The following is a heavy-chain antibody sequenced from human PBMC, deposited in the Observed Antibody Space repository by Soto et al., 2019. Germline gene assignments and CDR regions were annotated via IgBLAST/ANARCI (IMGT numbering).Heavy chain of an antibody. D-gene: IGHD3-10*01. CDR3: ATSGYGSGSYYRL. CDR1: GYSFTNYW. CDR2: IDPSDSYS. V-gene: IGHV5-10-1*01. Sequence: GESLKISCKGSGYSFTNYWITWVRQMPGKGLEWMGRIDPSDSYSNYSPSFQGHVTISADKSISTAYLQWSSLEASDTAIYYCATSGYGSGSYYRLWGQGTLVTVSS. J-gene: IGHJ4*02.